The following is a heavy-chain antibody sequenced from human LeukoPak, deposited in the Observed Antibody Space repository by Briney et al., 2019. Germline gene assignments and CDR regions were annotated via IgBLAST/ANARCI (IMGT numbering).Heavy chain of an antibody. Sequence: ASVKVSCKASGYTFTGYYMHWVRQAPGQGLEWMGWISAYNGNTNYAQKLQGRVTMTTDTSTSTAYMELRSLRSDDTAVYYCARDVNGGSGSYYNIPYYYYYYMDVWGKGTTVTVSS. J-gene: IGHJ6*03. CDR3: ARDVNGGSGSYYNIPYYYYYYMDV. D-gene: IGHD3-10*01. CDR2: ISAYNGNT. V-gene: IGHV1-18*04. CDR1: GYTFTGYY.